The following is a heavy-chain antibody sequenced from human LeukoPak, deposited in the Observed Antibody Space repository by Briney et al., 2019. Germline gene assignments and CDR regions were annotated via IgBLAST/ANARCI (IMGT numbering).Heavy chain of an antibody. Sequence: GGSLRLSCAASVFTFSNYWMSWVRQAPGKGVEGDSVIYSGRSTYYAHSVKGRFTISIDNYMNTLYLQMSSLRAEDTAVYYCARGDYYDSSGYRDYWGQGTLVTVSS. CDR3: ARGDYYDSSGYRDY. CDR2: IYSGRST. J-gene: IGHJ4*02. CDR1: VFTFSNYW. V-gene: IGHV3-66*01. D-gene: IGHD3-22*01.